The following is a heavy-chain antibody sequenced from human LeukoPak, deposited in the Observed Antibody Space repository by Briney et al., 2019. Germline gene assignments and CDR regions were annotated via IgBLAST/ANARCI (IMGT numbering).Heavy chain of an antibody. D-gene: IGHD3-9*01. CDR1: GFTFSSYW. Sequence: PGGSLRLSCAASGFTFSSYWMSWVRQAPGKGLEWVANIKQDGSNKYYADSVKGRFTISRDNSKNTLYLQMNSLRAEDTAVYYCARDNVLFDWPNDAFDIWGQGTMVTVSS. CDR2: IKQDGSNK. J-gene: IGHJ3*02. V-gene: IGHV3-7*01. CDR3: ARDNVLFDWPNDAFDI.